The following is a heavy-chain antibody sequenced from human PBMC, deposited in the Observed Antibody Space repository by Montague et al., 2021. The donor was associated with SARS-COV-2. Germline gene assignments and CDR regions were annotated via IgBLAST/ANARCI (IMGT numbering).Heavy chain of an antibody. V-gene: IGHV3-7*01. CDR3: ARDSYGSGTYYYYYGMDV. D-gene: IGHD3-10*01. CDR2: IKQDGSEK. J-gene: IGHJ6*02. Sequence: SLRLSCAASGFTFSSYWMSWVRQAPGKGLEWVANIKQDGSEKYYVDSVKGRFTISRDNAKNPLYLQMNSLRAEDTAVYYCARDSYGSGTYYYYYGMDVWGQGTTVTVSS. CDR1: GFTFSSYW.